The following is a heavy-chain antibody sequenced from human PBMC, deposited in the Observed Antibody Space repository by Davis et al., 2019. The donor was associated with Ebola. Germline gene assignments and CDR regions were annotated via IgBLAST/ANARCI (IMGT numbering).Heavy chain of an antibody. CDR1: GAFISDSNW. Sequence: SETLSLTCAVSGAFISDSNWWSWVRQSPGKRLEWIGEIYHSESSNYNPSLKSRVTISVDTSKNHFSLKLSSVTAADTAVYYCARDSRWLVPGTYYYYGMDVWGQGTTVTVSS. CDR2: IYHSESS. J-gene: IGHJ6*02. CDR3: ARDSRWLVPGTYYYYGMDV. V-gene: IGHV4-4*02. D-gene: IGHD6-19*01.